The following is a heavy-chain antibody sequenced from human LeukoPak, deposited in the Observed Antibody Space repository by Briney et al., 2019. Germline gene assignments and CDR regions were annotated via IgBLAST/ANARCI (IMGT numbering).Heavy chain of an antibody. V-gene: IGHV3-48*01. J-gene: IGHJ4*02. CDR3: AGSFTPGYSSSWHDY. D-gene: IGHD6-13*01. CDR1: GFTFSSYS. Sequence: PGGSLRLSCAASGFTFSSYSMNWVRQAPGKWLEWVSYISSSSSTIYYADSVKGRFTISRDNAKNSLYLQMNSLRAEDTAVYYCAGSFTPGYSSSWHDYWGQGTLVTVSS. CDR2: ISSSSSTI.